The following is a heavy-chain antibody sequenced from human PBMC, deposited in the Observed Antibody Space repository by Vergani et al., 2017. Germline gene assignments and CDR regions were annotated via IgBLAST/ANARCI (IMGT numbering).Heavy chain of an antibody. CDR1: GGTFIKHA. CDR2: IVPVLGSA. CDR3: ARGRTYYDFWSGYSHDY. V-gene: IGHV1-69*11. Sequence: QVQLIQSGAEVKKPGSSVKVSCKVSGGTFIKHAISWVRQAPGQGLEWVGGIVPVLGSANYPQKFQGRVTFTAEESKSTVYMELSGLTSEDTAIYYCARGRTYYDFWSGYSHDYWGQGTLVTVSS. D-gene: IGHD3-3*01. J-gene: IGHJ4*02.